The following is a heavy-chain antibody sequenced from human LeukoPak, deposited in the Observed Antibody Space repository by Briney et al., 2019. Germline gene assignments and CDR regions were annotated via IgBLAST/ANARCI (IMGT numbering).Heavy chain of an antibody. D-gene: IGHD3-3*01. V-gene: IGHV3-30*02. Sequence: GGSLRLSCAASGFTVGSNYMSWVRQAPGKGLEWVAFIRYDGSNKYYADSVKGRFTISRDNSKNTLYLQMNSLRAEDTAVYYCAKPRAIFGVVLIDYFDYWGQGTLVTVSS. CDR3: AKPRAIFGVVLIDYFDY. CDR1: GFTVGSNY. CDR2: IRYDGSNK. J-gene: IGHJ4*02.